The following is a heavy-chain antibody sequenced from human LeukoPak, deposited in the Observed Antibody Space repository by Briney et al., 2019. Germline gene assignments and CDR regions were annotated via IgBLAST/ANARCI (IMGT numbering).Heavy chain of an antibody. D-gene: IGHD1-26*01. V-gene: IGHV1-2*02. CDR1: GYTFTGYY. CDR3: ARGSGSDQVAFDI. Sequence: GASVKVSCKASGYTFTGYYMHWVRQAPGQGLEWMGWINPNSGGTNYAQKFQGRVTMTRDTSISTAYMELSRLRSDDTAVYYCARGSGSDQVAFDIWGQGTMVTVSS. CDR2: INPNSGGT. J-gene: IGHJ3*02.